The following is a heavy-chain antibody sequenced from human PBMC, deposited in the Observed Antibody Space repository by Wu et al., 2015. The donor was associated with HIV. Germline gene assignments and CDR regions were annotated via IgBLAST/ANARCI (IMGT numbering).Heavy chain of an antibody. Sequence: QVQLVQSGAEVKKPGSSVKVSCKASRGTFINNAVNWVRQAPGEGLEWMGRITPLSGRPNYAQRFQGRVTITADESTSTAYMELSSLRSEDTAVYYCARPIVVVTAIPRDDAFDIWAKGQWSPSLQ. CDR2: ITPLSGRP. V-gene: IGHV1-69*13. D-gene: IGHD2-21*02. J-gene: IGHJ3*02. CDR1: RGTFINNA. CDR3: ARPIVVVTAIPRDDAFDI.